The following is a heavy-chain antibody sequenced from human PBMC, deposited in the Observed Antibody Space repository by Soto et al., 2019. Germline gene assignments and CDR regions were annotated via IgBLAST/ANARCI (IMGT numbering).Heavy chain of an antibody. CDR2: ISIGSSPM. CDR1: GFTFRNYK. J-gene: IGHJ4*02. Sequence: GGSLRLSCEASGFTFRNYKMNWVRQAPGKGLEWVSQISIGSSPMDYADSVKGRFTISRDNSKNTLYLQMNSLRAEDTAVYYCEAYFDWLPLDYWGQGTLVTVSS. V-gene: IGHV3-48*01. CDR3: EAYFDWLPLDY. D-gene: IGHD3-9*01.